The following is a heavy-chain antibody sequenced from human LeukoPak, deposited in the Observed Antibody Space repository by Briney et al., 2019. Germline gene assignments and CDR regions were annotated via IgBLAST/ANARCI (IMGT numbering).Heavy chain of an antibody. Sequence: PGGSLRLSCAASGFTFSSYWMSWVRQAPGKGLEWVANIKQDGSEKYYVDSVKGRFTISRDNAKNSLYLQMNSLRAEDTAVYYCARIHRYCSGGACYVLDNWGQGTLVAVSS. V-gene: IGHV3-7*03. J-gene: IGHJ4*02. CDR2: IKQDGSEK. D-gene: IGHD2-15*01. CDR1: GFTFSSYW. CDR3: ARIHRYCSGGACYVLDN.